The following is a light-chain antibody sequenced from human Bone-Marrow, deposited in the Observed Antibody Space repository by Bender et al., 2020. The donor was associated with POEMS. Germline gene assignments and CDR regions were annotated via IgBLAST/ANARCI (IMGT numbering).Light chain of an antibody. J-gene: IGLJ3*02. CDR3: CSYAGSRTWV. Sequence: QSALTQPASVSGSPGQSITISCTGTSSDPGGYNYVSWYQQYPGKAPKVIIYNVNYRPSEVSYRFSGSQSGDTASLTISGLQAEDEADYYCCSYAGSRTWVFGGGTKLTIL. V-gene: IGLV2-14*01. CDR1: SSDPGGYNY. CDR2: NVN.